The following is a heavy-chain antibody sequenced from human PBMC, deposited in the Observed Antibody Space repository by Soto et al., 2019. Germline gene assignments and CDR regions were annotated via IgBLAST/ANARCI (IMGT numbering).Heavy chain of an antibody. V-gene: IGHV4-31*03. D-gene: IGHD5-18*01. CDR1: GGSISSGGYY. CDR2: IYYSGST. Sequence: SETLSLTCTVSGGSISSGGYYWSWIRQQPGKGLEWIGYIYYSGSTYYNPSLKSRVTISVDTSKNQFSLKLSSVTAADTAVYYCARGDVDTAMVTGYYGMDVWGQGTTVTV. J-gene: IGHJ6*02. CDR3: ARGDVDTAMVTGYYGMDV.